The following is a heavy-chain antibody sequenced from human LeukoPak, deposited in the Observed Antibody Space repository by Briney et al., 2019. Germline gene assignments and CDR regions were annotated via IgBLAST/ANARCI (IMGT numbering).Heavy chain of an antibody. CDR2: IYYSGST. J-gene: IGHJ4*02. CDR1: GGSISSSSYY. V-gene: IGHV4-39*01. D-gene: IGHD4-23*01. Sequence: SETLSLTCTVSGGSISSSSYYWGWIRQPPGKGLEWIGSIYYSGSTYYNPSLKSRVTISVDTSKNQFSLKLSSVTAADTAVYCCASASRYGGNHDYWGQGTLVTVSS. CDR3: ASASRYGGNHDY.